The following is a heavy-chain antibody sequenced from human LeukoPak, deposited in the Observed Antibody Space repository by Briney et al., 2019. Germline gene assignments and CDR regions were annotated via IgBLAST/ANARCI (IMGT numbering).Heavy chain of an antibody. Sequence: ASVKVSCKASGYTFTSYGISWVRQAPGQGLEWMGWSSAYNGKTNYAQKLQGRVTMTTDTSTSTAYMELRSLRSDDTAVYYCARDRKLNYGGNPERAFDIWGQGTMVTVSS. J-gene: IGHJ3*02. CDR1: GYTFTSYG. CDR2: SSAYNGKT. D-gene: IGHD4/OR15-4a*01. V-gene: IGHV1-18*04. CDR3: ARDRKLNYGGNPERAFDI.